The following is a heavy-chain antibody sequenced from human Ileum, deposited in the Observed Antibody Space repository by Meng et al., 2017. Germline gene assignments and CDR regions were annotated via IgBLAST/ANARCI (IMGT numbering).Heavy chain of an antibody. CDR3: ARWARGDSSGWPPVLEF. V-gene: IGHV1-18*01. D-gene: IGHD6-19*01. Sequence: SVKVSCKASGYPFTTNGISWVRQAPGQGLEWMGWISAYNGGTEYAQKLQGRVTLTTDPSTSTAYMELRSLRSDDTAVYYCARWARGDSSGWPPVLEFWGQGTLVTVSS. J-gene: IGHJ4*02. CDR1: GYPFTTNG. CDR2: ISAYNGGT.